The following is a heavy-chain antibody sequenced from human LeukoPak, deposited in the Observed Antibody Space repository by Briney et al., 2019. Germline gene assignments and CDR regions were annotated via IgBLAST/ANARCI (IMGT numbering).Heavy chain of an antibody. CDR3: ARRDYRAWIDP. CDR2: VYYTGSI. CDR1: GGSISASSHY. V-gene: IGHV4-39*01. J-gene: IGHJ5*02. Sequence: SETLSLTCSVSGGSISASSHYWAWVRQPPGKGLEWIGSVYYTGSIRYNTSLKSRVTISVDMSKNDLFLTLSSVTAADTAFYYCARRDYRAWIDPWGQGILVSVSP. D-gene: IGHD2-21*01.